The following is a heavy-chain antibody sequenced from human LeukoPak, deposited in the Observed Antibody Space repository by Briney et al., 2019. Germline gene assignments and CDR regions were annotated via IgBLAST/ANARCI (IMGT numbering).Heavy chain of an antibody. V-gene: IGHV3-48*03. CDR1: GFTFSSYE. Sequence: GGSLRLSCAASGFTFSSYEMNWVRQAPGKGLEWVSYISSSGSTIYYADSVKGRFTISRDNAKNSQYLQMNSLRAEDTAVYYCARAYYDYVWGSYPVYGGFDYWGQGTLVTVSS. D-gene: IGHD3-16*02. CDR2: ISSSGSTI. J-gene: IGHJ4*02. CDR3: ARAYYDYVWGSYPVYGGFDY.